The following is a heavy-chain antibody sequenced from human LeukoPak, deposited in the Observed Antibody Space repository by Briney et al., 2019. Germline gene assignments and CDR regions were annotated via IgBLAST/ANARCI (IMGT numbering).Heavy chain of an antibody. CDR2: INGDGSST. CDR1: GFTFSSQW. J-gene: IGHJ4*02. Sequence: PGGSLRLCCAGSGFTFSSQWIHWVRQAPGKGLVWVSRINGDGSSTNYADSVQGRFTISRDNAKNTMYLQMNSLRVEDTAVYYCASPKFAGYFDYWGEGTLVTVSS. CDR3: ASPKFAGYFDY. D-gene: IGHD3-22*01. V-gene: IGHV3-74*01.